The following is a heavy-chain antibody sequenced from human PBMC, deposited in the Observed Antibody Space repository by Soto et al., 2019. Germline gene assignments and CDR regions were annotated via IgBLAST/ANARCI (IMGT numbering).Heavy chain of an antibody. J-gene: IGHJ4*02. V-gene: IGHV3-15*07. CDR1: GFGFNNAW. Sequence: AGGSLRLSCVASGFGFNNAWMNWVRQAPGMGLEWVGRIKNEIHGGTTDYPAPVKGRFTISRDDSRNTLYLQMNSLKSEDTGLYYCTGHDWYDSSGVGQWGQGTQVTSPQ. D-gene: IGHD3-22*01. CDR3: TGHDWYDSSGVGQ. CDR2: IKNEIHGGTT.